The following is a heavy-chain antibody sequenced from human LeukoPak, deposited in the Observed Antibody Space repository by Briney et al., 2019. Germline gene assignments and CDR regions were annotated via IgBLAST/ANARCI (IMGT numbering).Heavy chain of an antibody. CDR2: IYGSGST. Sequence: PSETLSLTCTVSGGSISSYYWSWIRQPPGKGLEWIGHIYGSGSTYYNPSLKSRVTLSVDTSKNQFSLKLSSVTAADTAVYYCARGGTSGTHLNWFDPWGQGTLVTVSS. V-gene: IGHV4-59*01. D-gene: IGHD1-1*01. J-gene: IGHJ5*02. CDR1: GGSISSYY. CDR3: ARGGTSGTHLNWFDP.